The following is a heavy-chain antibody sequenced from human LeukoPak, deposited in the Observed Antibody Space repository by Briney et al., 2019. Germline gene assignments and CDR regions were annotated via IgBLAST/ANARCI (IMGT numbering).Heavy chain of an antibody. CDR2: ISSGSTI. CDR3: ARDEVVGAIYY. CDR1: GFTFSSYE. Sequence: GGSLRLSCAASGFTFSSYEMNWVRQAPGKGLEWVSYISSGSTIYYADSVKGRFTISRDNAKNSLYLQMNSLRAEDTAVYYCARDEVVGAIYYWGQGTLVTVSS. D-gene: IGHD1-26*01. V-gene: IGHV3-48*03. J-gene: IGHJ4*02.